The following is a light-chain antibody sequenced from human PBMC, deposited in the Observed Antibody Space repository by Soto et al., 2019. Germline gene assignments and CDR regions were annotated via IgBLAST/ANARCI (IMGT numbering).Light chain of an antibody. CDR3: QNCYRAPGT. J-gene: IGKJ1*01. V-gene: IGKV1-27*01. Sequence: DIQMTQSPSSLSPSIGDRVTITCRASQGISNSLAWYQQKPGKVPKLLIYAASTLQSGVPSRFSGSGSGTDFTLTISSLQPEDVATYYCQNCYRAPGTFGPGTKVDIK. CDR1: QGISNS. CDR2: AAS.